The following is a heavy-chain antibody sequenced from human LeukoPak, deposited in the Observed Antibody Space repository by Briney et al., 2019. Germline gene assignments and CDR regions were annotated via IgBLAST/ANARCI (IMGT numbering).Heavy chain of an antibody. D-gene: IGHD6-13*01. Sequence: GASVKVSCKASGGTFSSYAISWVRQAPGQGLEWMGGIIPIFGTANYAQKFQGRVTITADESTSTAYMELSSLRSEDTAVYYCARSGEAVEPGIAAAGSLYYYYYYYMDVWGKGTTVTISS. CDR1: GGTFSSYA. CDR2: IIPIFGTA. CDR3: ARSGEAVEPGIAAAGSLYYYYYYYMDV. J-gene: IGHJ6*03. V-gene: IGHV1-69*13.